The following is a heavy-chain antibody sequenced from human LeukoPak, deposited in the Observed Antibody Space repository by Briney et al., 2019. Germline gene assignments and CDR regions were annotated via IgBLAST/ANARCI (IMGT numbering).Heavy chain of an antibody. CDR3: ARDVGATPGYFDY. J-gene: IGHJ4*02. Sequence: PSETLSLTCTVSGGSISSYYWSWIRQPPGKGLEWIGYIYNSGSTNYNPSLKSRVTISADTSKNQFSLKLSSVTAADTAVYYCARDVGATPGYFDYWGQGTLVTVSS. CDR1: GGSISSYY. D-gene: IGHD1-26*01. CDR2: IYNSGST. V-gene: IGHV4-59*01.